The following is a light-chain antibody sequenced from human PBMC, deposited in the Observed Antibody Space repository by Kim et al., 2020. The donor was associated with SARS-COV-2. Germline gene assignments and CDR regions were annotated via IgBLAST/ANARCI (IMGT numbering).Light chain of an antibody. CDR1: QTISSY. CDR3: QQTYSTPHT. Sequence: GDRVTITCRASQTISSYLNWYQQKPGKPPKLLIYETSSLHSGVSSRFSGSESGTDFTLTISSLQPEDFATYYCQQTYSTPHTFGQGTKLEI. CDR2: ETS. V-gene: IGKV1-39*01. J-gene: IGKJ2*01.